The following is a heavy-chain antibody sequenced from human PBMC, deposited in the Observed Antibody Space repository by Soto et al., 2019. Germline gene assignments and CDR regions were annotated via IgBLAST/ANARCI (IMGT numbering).Heavy chain of an antibody. J-gene: IGHJ1*01. CDR3: TGGYCTGGTCYSGYFQH. CDR2: IRSKANDYAT. D-gene: IGHD2-15*01. Sequence: DVQLVQSGGGLVQPGGSLKLSCAASGFTFSGSTVHWVRQASGEGLQWVGRIRSKANDYATTYIASVKGRFTISRDDSRNTAYLQMSDLKPEDTAVYYCTGGYCTGGTCYSGYFQHWGQGALVTVFS. V-gene: IGHV3-73*02. CDR1: GFTFSGST.